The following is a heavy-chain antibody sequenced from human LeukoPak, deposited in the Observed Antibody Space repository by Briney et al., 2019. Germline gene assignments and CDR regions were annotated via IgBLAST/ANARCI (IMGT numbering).Heavy chain of an antibody. CDR2: INPNSGNT. Sequence: ASVKVSCKASGYTLTGSYMHWVRQAPGQGLEWMGWINPNSGNTNYAPKFQGRVTMTRDTSISTAYMELNRLTSDDTAVYCCARAGKIMITMVRGALASRDAFDIWGQGTMVTVSS. CDR3: ARAGKIMITMVRGALASRDAFDI. J-gene: IGHJ3*02. CDR1: GYTLTGSY. D-gene: IGHD3-10*01. V-gene: IGHV1-2*02.